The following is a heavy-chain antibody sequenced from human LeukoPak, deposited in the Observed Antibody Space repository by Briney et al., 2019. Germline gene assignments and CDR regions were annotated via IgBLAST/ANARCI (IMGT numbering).Heavy chain of an antibody. Sequence: SETLSLTCAVYGVSFSGYYWSWIRQPPGKGLEWIGEINHSGSTNYNPSLKSRVTISVDTSKDQFSLKLSSVTAADTAVYYCATGQYYYDSSGYCLVDYWGPGTLVTVSS. J-gene: IGHJ4*02. CDR1: GVSFSGYY. V-gene: IGHV4-34*01. CDR2: INHSGST. CDR3: ATGQYYYDSSGYCLVDY. D-gene: IGHD3-22*01.